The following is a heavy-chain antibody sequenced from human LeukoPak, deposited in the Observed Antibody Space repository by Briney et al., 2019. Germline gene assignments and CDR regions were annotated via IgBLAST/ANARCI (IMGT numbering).Heavy chain of an antibody. CDR2: INPNSGGT. Sequence: GASVKVSCKASGYTFTGYYMHWVRQAPGQGLGWMGWINPNSGGTNYAQKFQGRVTMTRDTSISTAYMELSRLRSDDTAVYYCARRPVRIAAAGTRNWFDPWGQGTLVTVSS. J-gene: IGHJ5*02. V-gene: IGHV1-2*02. D-gene: IGHD6-13*01. CDR3: ARRPVRIAAAGTRNWFDP. CDR1: GYTFTGYY.